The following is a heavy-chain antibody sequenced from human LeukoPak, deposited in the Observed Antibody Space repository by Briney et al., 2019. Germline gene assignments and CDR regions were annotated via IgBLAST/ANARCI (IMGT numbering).Heavy chain of an antibody. D-gene: IGHD1-26*01. CDR1: GFTFGNYQ. CDR2: ISSSGYIT. Sequence: GGSLRLSCIVSGFTFGNYQMNWIRQARGTGLEGLAYISSSGYITYYADSVKGRFAVSRDNAKNSLYLQMDSLRADDTGIYYCARDPDPQGSLDYWGQGTQVIVSS. V-gene: IGHV3-48*03. CDR3: ARDPDPQGSLDY. J-gene: IGHJ4*02.